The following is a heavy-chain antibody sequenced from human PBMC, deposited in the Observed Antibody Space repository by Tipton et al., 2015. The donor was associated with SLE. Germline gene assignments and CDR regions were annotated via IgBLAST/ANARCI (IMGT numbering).Heavy chain of an antibody. CDR2: IFDSGST. CDR1: GGSISGHY. V-gene: IGHV4-59*11. CDR3: AKGGASSKWLDP. Sequence: TLSLTCTVSGGSISGHYWSWIRQPPGKGLEWVGYIFDSGSTNYTPSLQSRVTISVDTSKNQFSLKVTSVTAADTAVYYGAKGGASSKWLDPWGQGTLVTVSS. J-gene: IGHJ5*02. D-gene: IGHD6-6*01.